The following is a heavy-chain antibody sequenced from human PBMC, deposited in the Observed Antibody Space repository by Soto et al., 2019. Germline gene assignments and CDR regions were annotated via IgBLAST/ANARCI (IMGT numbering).Heavy chain of an antibody. CDR2: ISTTGGT. V-gene: IGHV4-4*07. J-gene: IGHJ5*02. CDR1: GGSTMTYH. Sequence: PSETLSLTCSVSGGSTMTYHWSWIRQPAGKGLEWIGRISTTGGTNYSPSLQSRVTMSLDTSKNQFSLELTSVTAADTAVYYCAKGAGPPWFDPWGQGTLVTVSS. CDR3: AKGAGPPWFDP.